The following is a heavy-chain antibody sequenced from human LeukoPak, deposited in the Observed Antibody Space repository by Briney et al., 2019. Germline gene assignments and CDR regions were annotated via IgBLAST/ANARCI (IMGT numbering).Heavy chain of an antibody. CDR2: IYHSGST. CDR3: ARALVGAKNWFDP. V-gene: IGHV4-4*02. CDR1: GGSISSSNW. Sequence: SGTLSLTCAVSGGSISSSNWWSWVRQPPGKGLEWIGEIYHSGSTNYNPSLKSRVTISVDKSKNQFSLKLSSVTAADTAVYYCARALVGAKNWFDPWGQGTLVTVSS. D-gene: IGHD1-26*01. J-gene: IGHJ5*02.